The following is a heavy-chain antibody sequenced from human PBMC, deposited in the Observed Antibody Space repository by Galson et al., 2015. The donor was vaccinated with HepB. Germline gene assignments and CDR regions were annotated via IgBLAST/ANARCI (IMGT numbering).Heavy chain of an antibody. V-gene: IGHV1-18*01. Sequence: SVKVSCKASGFTFRSFGFSWVRQAPGQGLEWMGWISAYNGDSKYAKNLQGRVTMTTDSSTNTAYMELRSLRSNDTAVYYCARDVRFLEGLLYKADDAFDLWGQGTMVTVSS. J-gene: IGHJ3*01. CDR1: GFTFRSFG. D-gene: IGHD3-3*01. CDR3: ARDVRFLEGLLYKADDAFDL. CDR2: ISAYNGDS.